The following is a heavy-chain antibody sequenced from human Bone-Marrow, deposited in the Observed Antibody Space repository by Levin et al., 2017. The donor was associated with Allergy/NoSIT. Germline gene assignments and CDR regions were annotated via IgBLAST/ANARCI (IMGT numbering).Heavy chain of an antibody. J-gene: IGHJ4*02. V-gene: IGHV3-15*01. Sequence: LSLTCAASGLDFTDAWMNWVRQAPGKGLEWVARIKSKSDGGTIDYAAPAKDRFTISRDDSKNAFFLQMNSLKIDDTAVYYCSTGTPVDYWGQGTLVTVSS. CDR2: IKSKSDGGTI. CDR3: STGTPVDY. CDR1: GLDFTDAW.